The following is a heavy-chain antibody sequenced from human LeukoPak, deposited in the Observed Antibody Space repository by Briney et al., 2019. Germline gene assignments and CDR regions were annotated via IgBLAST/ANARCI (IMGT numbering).Heavy chain of an antibody. CDR1: GYTFTSYG. D-gene: IGHD3-22*01. V-gene: IGHV1-18*01. Sequence: GASVKVSCKASGYTFTSYGTSWVRQAPGQGLEWMGWISAYNGNTNYAQKLQGRVTMTTDTSTSTVYMELSSLRSEDTAVYYCATHPDDSSGYYPDYWGQGTLVTVSS. CDR3: ATHPDDSSGYYPDY. J-gene: IGHJ4*02. CDR2: ISAYNGNT.